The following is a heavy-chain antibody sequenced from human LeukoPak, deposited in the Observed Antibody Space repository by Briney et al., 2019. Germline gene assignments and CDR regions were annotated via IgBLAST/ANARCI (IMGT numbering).Heavy chain of an antibody. CDR2: ISGSGTTI. D-gene: IGHD3-3*01. CDR3: ARSGYYDFWSGYFPYALWD. V-gene: IGHV3-11*04. J-gene: IGHJ4*02. Sequence: PGGSLRLSCSASGFTFSDYYMSWIRQAPGEGLAWVSYISGSGTTIYYADSVKGRFTISRDNAKNSLYLQMNSLRAEDTAVYCCARSGYYDFWSGYFPYALWDWGQGTLVTVSS. CDR1: GFTFSDYY.